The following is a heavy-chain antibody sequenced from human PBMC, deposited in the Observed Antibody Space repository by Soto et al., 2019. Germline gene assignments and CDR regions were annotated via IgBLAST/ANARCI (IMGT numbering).Heavy chain of an antibody. D-gene: IGHD6-19*01. CDR3: ARSQRQWLVVIDY. V-gene: IGHV2-26*01. CDR2: LFSNDEQ. CDR1: GFSLNNARLG. J-gene: IGHJ4*02. Sequence: QVTLKESGPVLVKPTETLTLTCTVSGFSLNNARLGVSWIRQPPGKALEWLAHLFSNDEQSYSPTLKSRLTISNDHPNSHVVLTMTTMDPVDTATYYCARSQRQWLVVIDYWGPGTLVTVSS.